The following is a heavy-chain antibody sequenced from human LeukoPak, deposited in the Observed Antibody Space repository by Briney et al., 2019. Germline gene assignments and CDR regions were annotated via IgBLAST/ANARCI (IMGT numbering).Heavy chain of an antibody. Sequence: GGSLRLSCAASGFTFSSYGMHWVRQAPGKGLEWVAVISYDGSNKYYADSVKGRFTISRDNAKNSLYLQMNSLRAEDTAVYYCARGRSYGQSVYYYGMDVWGQGTTVTVSS. D-gene: IGHD2-15*01. CDR1: GFTFSSYG. CDR3: ARGRSYGQSVYYYGMDV. CDR2: ISYDGSNK. V-gene: IGHV3-30*03. J-gene: IGHJ6*02.